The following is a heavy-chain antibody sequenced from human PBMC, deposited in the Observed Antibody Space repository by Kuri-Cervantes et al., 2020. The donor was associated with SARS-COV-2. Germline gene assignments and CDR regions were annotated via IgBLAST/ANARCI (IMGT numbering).Heavy chain of an antibody. CDR3: ARSYYDFWSGSENLYFDY. V-gene: IGHV3-21*03. J-gene: IGHJ4*02. CDR1: GFTFSSYS. Sequence: GGSLRLSCAASGFTFSSYSMNWVRQAPGKGLEWVSSISSSSSYIYYADSVKGRFTISRDNAKNSLYLQMNSLRAEDTAVYHCARSYYDFWSGSENLYFDYWGQGTLVTVSS. D-gene: IGHD3-3*01. CDR2: ISSSSSYI.